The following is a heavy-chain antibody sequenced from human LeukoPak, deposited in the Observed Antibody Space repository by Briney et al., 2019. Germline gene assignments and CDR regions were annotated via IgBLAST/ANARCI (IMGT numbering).Heavy chain of an antibody. CDR3: ARGAVRGGTNFDY. D-gene: IGHD3-10*01. Sequence: SQTLSLTCAISGDSVSGSPAVWNWIRQSPSRGLEWLGRAYYRSKWYIDYAVSVKGRITITPNTSKNQFSLQLNSVTPEDTAVYYCARGAVRGGTNFDYWGQGTLVTVSS. V-gene: IGHV6-1*01. CDR2: AYYRSKWYI. CDR1: GDSVSGSPAV. J-gene: IGHJ4*02.